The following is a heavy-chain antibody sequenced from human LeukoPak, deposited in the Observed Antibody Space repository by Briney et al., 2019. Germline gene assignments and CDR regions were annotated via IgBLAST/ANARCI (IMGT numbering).Heavy chain of an antibody. Sequence: PSETLSLTCTVSGGSISSYYWSWIRQPPGKGLEWIGEINHSGSTNYNPSLKSRVTISVDTSKNQFSLKLSSVTAADTAVYYCARAYYYDSSGYYYSDAFDIWGQGTMVTVPS. V-gene: IGHV4-34*01. CDR1: GGSISSYY. J-gene: IGHJ3*02. CDR3: ARAYYYDSSGYYYSDAFDI. CDR2: INHSGST. D-gene: IGHD3-22*01.